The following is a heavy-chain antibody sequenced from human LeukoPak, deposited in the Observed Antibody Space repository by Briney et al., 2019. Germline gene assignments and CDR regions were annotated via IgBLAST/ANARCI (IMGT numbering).Heavy chain of an antibody. CDR3: ARGYWGIVVVPAATDAFDI. V-gene: IGHV3-48*01. CDR1: GFTFSSYS. D-gene: IGHD2-2*01. CDR2: ISSSSTI. J-gene: IGHJ3*02. Sequence: PGGSLRLSCAASGFTFSSYSMNWVRQAPGKGLEWVSYISSSSTIYYADSVKGRFTISRDNAKNSLYLQMNSLRAEDTAVYYCARGYWGIVVVPAATDAFDIWGQGTMVTVSS.